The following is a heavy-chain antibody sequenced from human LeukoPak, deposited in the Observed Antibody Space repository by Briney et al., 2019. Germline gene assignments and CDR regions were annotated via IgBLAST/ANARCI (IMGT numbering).Heavy chain of an antibody. CDR3: ARDPGYNWNDVGHNWFDP. CDR1: GGSISSSSDY. CDR2: IDYRGNT. Sequence: SETLSLTCTVSGGSISSSSDYWGWIRQTPGMGLEWIGNIDYRGNTYYNPSLKSRVTISVDTSKNQFSLKLSSVTAADTAVYYCARDPGYNWNDVGHNWFDPWGQGTLVSVSS. J-gene: IGHJ5*02. D-gene: IGHD1-1*01. V-gene: IGHV4-39*07.